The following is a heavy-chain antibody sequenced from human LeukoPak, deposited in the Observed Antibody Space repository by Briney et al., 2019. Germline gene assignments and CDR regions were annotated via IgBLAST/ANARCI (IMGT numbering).Heavy chain of an antibody. V-gene: IGHV3-7*01. J-gene: IGHJ4*02. CDR1: GFTFSSYS. CDR3: ARGYDIFDY. CDR2: IKQDGSET. Sequence: GGSLRLSCAASGFTFSSYSMSWVRQAPGKGLEWVANIKQDGSETYYVDSVKGRFTISRDNAKNSLYLQMNSLRAEDTAVYYCARGYDIFDYWGQGTLVTVSS. D-gene: IGHD3-9*01.